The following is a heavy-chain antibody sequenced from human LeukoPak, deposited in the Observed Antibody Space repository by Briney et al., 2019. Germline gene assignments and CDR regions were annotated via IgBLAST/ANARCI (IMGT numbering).Heavy chain of an antibody. CDR2: INHSGST. Sequence: SETLSLTCAVYGGSFSGYYWSWIRQPPGKGLEWIGEINHSGSTNYNPSLKSRVTISVDTSKNQFSLKLSSVTAADPAVYYCARGRGYCSSTSCYYYYGMDVWGQGTTVTVSS. J-gene: IGHJ6*02. CDR1: GGSFSGYY. V-gene: IGHV4-34*01. D-gene: IGHD2-2*01. CDR3: ARGRGYCSSTSCYYYYGMDV.